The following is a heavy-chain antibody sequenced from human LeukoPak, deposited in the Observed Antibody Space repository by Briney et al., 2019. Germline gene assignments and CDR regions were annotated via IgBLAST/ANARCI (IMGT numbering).Heavy chain of an antibody. CDR2: IYYSGST. V-gene: IGHV4-39*01. CDR3: ARQDFWSGYYVDY. J-gene: IGHJ4*02. Sequence: SETLSLTCTVSGGSISSSSYYWGWIRHPPGKGLEWIGSIYYSGSTYYNPSLKSRVTISVDTSKNQFSLKLSSVTAADTAVYYCARQDFWSGYYVDYWGQGTLVTVSS. CDR1: GGSISSSSYY. D-gene: IGHD3-3*01.